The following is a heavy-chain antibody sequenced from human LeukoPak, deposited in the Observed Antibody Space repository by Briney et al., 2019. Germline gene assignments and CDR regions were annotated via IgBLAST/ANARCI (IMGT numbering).Heavy chain of an antibody. Sequence: PGGSLRLSCAASGFSFSSYSMNWVRQAPGKGLEWVSAISGSGGSTYYADSVKGRFTISRDNSKNTLYLQMNSLRAEDTAVYYCAKYSVQLWDNFDYWGQGTLVTVSS. CDR2: ISGSGGST. CDR3: AKYSVQLWDNFDY. V-gene: IGHV3-23*01. J-gene: IGHJ4*02. D-gene: IGHD5-18*01. CDR1: GFSFSSYS.